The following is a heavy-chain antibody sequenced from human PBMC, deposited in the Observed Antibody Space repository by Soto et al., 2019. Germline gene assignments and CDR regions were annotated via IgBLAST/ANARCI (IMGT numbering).Heavy chain of an antibody. CDR3: ARASGDFDY. CDR2: MNLNSGYT. J-gene: IGHJ4*02. D-gene: IGHD4-17*01. CDR1: GYTFINYD. V-gene: IGHV1-8*01. Sequence: QVQLVQSGAEVKKPGASVKVSCKASGYTFINYDINWVRQATGQGLEWMGWMNLNSGYTGYAQKFQGRVTMTRDNAIRTAFMELSSLRSEDTAVYYCARASGDFDYWGQGTLVTVSS.